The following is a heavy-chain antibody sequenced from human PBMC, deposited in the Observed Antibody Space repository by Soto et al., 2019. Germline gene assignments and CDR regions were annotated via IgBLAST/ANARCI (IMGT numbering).Heavy chain of an antibody. CDR2: IYYSGST. D-gene: IGHD5-12*01. CDR1: GGSISSYY. V-gene: IGHV4-59*01. Sequence: SETLSLTCTVSGGSISSYYWSWIRQPPGKGLEWIGYIYYSGSTNYNPSLKSRVTISVDTSKNQFSLKLSSVTAADTAMYYCARYSGYDSGAFDIWGQGTMVTVS. J-gene: IGHJ3*02. CDR3: ARYSGYDSGAFDI.